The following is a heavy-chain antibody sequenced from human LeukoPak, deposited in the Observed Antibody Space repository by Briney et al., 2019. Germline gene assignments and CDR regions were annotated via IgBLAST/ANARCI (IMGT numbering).Heavy chain of an antibody. V-gene: IGHV4-59*01. CDR1: GGSISSYY. D-gene: IGHD6-19*01. Sequence: SETLSLTCTVSGGSISSYYWSWIRQPPGKGLEWIGYIYYSGSTNYNPSLKSRVTISVDTSKNQFSLNLSSVTAADTAVYYCARYSSGWRSFDIWGQGTMVTVS. CDR2: IYYSGST. J-gene: IGHJ3*02. CDR3: ARYSSGWRSFDI.